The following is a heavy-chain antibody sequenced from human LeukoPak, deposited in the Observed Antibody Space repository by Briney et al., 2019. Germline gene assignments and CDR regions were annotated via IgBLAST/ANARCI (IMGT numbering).Heavy chain of an antibody. Sequence: PGGSLRLSCAASGFTFSSYAMSWVRQAPGKGLEWVSAISGSGGSTYYADSVKGRFTISRDDAKNMVYLQMDTLGADDTAVYYCARDKGYSSDCWGQGTLVAVSS. J-gene: IGHJ4*02. V-gene: IGHV3-23*01. CDR2: ISGSGGST. CDR3: ARDKGYSSDC. CDR1: GFTFSSYA. D-gene: IGHD2-15*01.